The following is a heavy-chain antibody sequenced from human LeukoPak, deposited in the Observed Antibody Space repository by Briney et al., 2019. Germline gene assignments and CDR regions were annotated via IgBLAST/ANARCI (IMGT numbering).Heavy chain of an antibody. CDR1: GFTFSNAW. D-gene: IGHD6-19*01. CDR2: IKSKTDGGTT. Sequence: GGSLRLSCAASGFTFSNAWMSWVRQAPGKGLEWVGRIKSKTDGGTTDYAAPVKGRFTISRDDSKNTLYLQMNSLKTEDTAVYYCTSGCIAVAGTDYWGQGTLVTVSS. J-gene: IGHJ4*02. CDR3: TSGCIAVAGTDY. V-gene: IGHV3-15*01.